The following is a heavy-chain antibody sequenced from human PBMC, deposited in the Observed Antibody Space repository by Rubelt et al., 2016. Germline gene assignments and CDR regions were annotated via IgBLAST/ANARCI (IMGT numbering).Heavy chain of an antibody. J-gene: IGHJ4*02. D-gene: IGHD4-17*01. CDR3: ARGDPDRGSRTVTLDY. CDR1: GYSISSGYY. CDR2: IYHSGGT. V-gene: IGHV4-38-2*02. Sequence: QVQLQESGPGLVKPSETLSLTCTVSGYSISSGYYWGWIRQPPGKGLEWIGSIYHSGGTYYNPARKSRVTVSVDTSRNQFSLKLSSVPAADTAVYYCARGDPDRGSRTVTLDYWGQGTLVTVSS.